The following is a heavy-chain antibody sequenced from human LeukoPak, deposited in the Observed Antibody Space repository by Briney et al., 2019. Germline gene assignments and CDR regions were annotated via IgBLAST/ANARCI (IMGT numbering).Heavy chain of an antibody. CDR2: ISYDGSNT. V-gene: IGHV3-30-3*01. CDR1: GFSFGDFA. CDR3: ARDSGYGDNAS. D-gene: IGHD4-17*01. J-gene: IGHJ5*02. Sequence: GGSLRLSCTASGFSFGDFAMSWVRQAPGKGLEWVAVISYDGSNTYYADSVKGRFTISRDNSKNTLYLQMNSLRDEDTAVYYCARDSGYGDNASWGQGTLVTVSS.